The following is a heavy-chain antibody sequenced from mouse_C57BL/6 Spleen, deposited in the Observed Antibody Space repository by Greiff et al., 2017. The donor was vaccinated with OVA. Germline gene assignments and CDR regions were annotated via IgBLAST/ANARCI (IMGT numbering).Heavy chain of an antibody. CDR1: GFSLTSYG. CDR3: ARRGGYYAMDY. V-gene: IGHV2-2*01. Sequence: VQLKESGPGLVQPSQSLSITCTVSGFSLTSYGVHWVRQSPGKGLEWLGVIWRGGSTAYNAAFISRLSISKDNSKSQVFFKMNSQQADDTAIYYCARRGGYYAMDYWGQGTSVTVSS. CDR2: IWRGGST. J-gene: IGHJ4*01.